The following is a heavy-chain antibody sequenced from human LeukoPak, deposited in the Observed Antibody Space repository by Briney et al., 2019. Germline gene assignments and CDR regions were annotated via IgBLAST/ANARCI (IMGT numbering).Heavy chain of an antibody. Sequence: ASVKVSCKASGGTFSSYAISWVRQAPGQRLEWMGRIIPILGIATYAQKFQGRVTITADKSTSTAYMELSSLRSEDTAVYYCAREPQTRYFDLWGRGTLVTVSS. J-gene: IGHJ2*01. D-gene: IGHD4-11*01. CDR1: GGTFSSYA. V-gene: IGHV1-69*04. CDR2: IIPILGIA. CDR3: AREPQTRYFDL.